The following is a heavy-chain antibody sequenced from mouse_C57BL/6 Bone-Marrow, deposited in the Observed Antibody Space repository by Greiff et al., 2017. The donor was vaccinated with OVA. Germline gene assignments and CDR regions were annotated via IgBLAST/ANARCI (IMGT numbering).Heavy chain of an antibody. J-gene: IGHJ4*01. D-gene: IGHD1-1*01. CDR2: IYPRSGNT. Sequence: QVQLQQSGAELARPGASVKLSCKASGYTFTSYGISWVKQRTGQGLEWIGEIYPRSGNTYYNEKFKGKATLTAAKSSSTAYMELRSLTSEDSAVYFCARPHYYGSTWSMDYWGQGTSVTVSS. V-gene: IGHV1-81*01. CDR3: ARPHYYGSTWSMDY. CDR1: GYTFTSYG.